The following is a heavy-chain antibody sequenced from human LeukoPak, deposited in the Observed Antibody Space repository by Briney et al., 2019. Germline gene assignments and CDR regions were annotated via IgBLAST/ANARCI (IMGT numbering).Heavy chain of an antibody. CDR3: ARAKPADFDL. V-gene: IGHV3-74*01. CDR2: VNEDGSET. J-gene: IGHJ2*01. Sequence: GGSLRLSCVGSGFTFNTYWIHWVRQAPGKGLVWVSRVNEDGSETNYADSVKGRFTLSRDNAKNTVYLQMNNLRAEDTAVYYCARAKPADFDLWGRGTLVTVSS. CDR1: GFTFNTYW.